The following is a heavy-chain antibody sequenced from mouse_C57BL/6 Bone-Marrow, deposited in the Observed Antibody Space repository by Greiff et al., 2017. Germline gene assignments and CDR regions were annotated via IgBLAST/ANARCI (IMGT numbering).Heavy chain of an antibody. CDR2: IWSGGST. CDR3: ASYDCYPLAY. CDR1: GFSLTSYG. J-gene: IGHJ3*01. D-gene: IGHD2-3*01. V-gene: IGHV2-2*01. Sequence: VQLVESGPGLVQPSQSLSITCTVSGFSLTSYGVHWVRQSPGKGLEWLGVIWSGGSTDYNAAFISRLSISKDNSKSQVFFNMSSLQADDTALYYCASYDCYPLAYWGQGTLVTVSA.